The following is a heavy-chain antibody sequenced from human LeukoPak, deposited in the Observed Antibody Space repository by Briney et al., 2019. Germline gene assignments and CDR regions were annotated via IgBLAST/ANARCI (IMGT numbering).Heavy chain of an antibody. V-gene: IGHV3-7*01. CDR1: GFTFSSYA. J-gene: IGHJ6*03. CDR3: AKGGGYEAQYYYYYLDV. D-gene: IGHD5-12*01. Sequence: GGSLRLSCAASGFTFSSYAMSWVRQAPGKGLEWVANIKQDGSEKYYVDSVKGRFTISRDNSKNTLYLQMKSLRAEDTAVYYCAKGGGYEAQYYYYYLDVWGKGTTVTISS. CDR2: IKQDGSEK.